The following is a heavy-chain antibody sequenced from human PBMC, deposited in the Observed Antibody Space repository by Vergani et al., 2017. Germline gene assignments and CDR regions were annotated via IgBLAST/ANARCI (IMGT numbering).Heavy chain of an antibody. D-gene: IGHD3-9*01. Sequence: EVQLVESGGGLVKPGGSLRLSCAASGFTFSSYSMNWVRQAPGKGLEWVSSISSSSSYIYYADSVKGRFTISRDNAKNSLYLQMNSLRAEDTGVYYCAGSSYFDWPDAFDIWGQGTMVTVSS. CDR1: GFTFSSYS. CDR2: ISSSSSYI. V-gene: IGHV3-21*01. J-gene: IGHJ3*02. CDR3: AGSSYFDWPDAFDI.